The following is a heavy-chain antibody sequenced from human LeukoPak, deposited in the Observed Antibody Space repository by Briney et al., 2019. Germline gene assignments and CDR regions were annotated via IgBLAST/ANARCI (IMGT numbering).Heavy chain of an antibody. CDR2: ISGSGGST. J-gene: IGHJ3*02. Sequence: GGSLRLSCAASGFTFSTCAMSWVRQVPGKGLEWVSSISGSGGSTYYADSVKGRFTISRDNSKNTLYLQMNSLRAEDTAVYYCAKDTTVTTPRYDAFDIWGQGTMVTVSS. D-gene: IGHD4-17*01. CDR1: GFTFSTCA. CDR3: AKDTTVTTPRYDAFDI. V-gene: IGHV3-23*01.